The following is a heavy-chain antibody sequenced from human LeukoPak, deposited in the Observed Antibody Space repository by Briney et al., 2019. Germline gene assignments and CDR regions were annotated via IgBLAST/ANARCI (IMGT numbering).Heavy chain of an antibody. V-gene: IGHV3-23*01. Sequence: GGSLRLSCVASGFTFSSSSMSWVRQAPGKGLECVSSIRASDGRTYYGDSVEGRFTISRDNSKNTLYLQMNSLRAEDTAVYYCAKLVNYWGQGLLATVSS. J-gene: IGHJ4*02. CDR1: GFTFSSSS. D-gene: IGHD2-21*01. CDR3: AKLVNY. CDR2: IRASDGRT.